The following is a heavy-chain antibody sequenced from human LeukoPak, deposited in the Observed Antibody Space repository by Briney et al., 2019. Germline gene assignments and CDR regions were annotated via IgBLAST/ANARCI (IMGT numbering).Heavy chain of an antibody. Sequence: SETLSLTCTVSGGSISSSSYYWGWIRQPPGKGLEWIGSIYYSGSTYYNPSLKSRVTISVDTSKNQFSLKLSSVTAADTAVYYCASESVRGYSSSWSPGWGQGTLVTVSS. V-gene: IGHV4-39*07. CDR1: GGSISSSSYY. J-gene: IGHJ4*02. CDR3: ASESVRGYSSSWSPG. CDR2: IYYSGST. D-gene: IGHD6-13*01.